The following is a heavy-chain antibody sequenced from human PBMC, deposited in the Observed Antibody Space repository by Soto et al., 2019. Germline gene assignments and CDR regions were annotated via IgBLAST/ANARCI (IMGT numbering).Heavy chain of an antibody. CDR1: GGPISSGGYS. CDR2: IYHSGST. CDR3: ARGLLGYFDY. V-gene: IGHV4-30-2*01. J-gene: IGHJ4*02. D-gene: IGHD3-16*01. Sequence: SETLSLTCAVSGGPISSGGYSWSWIRQPPGKGLEWIGYIYHSGSTYYNPSLKSRVTISVDRSKNQFSLKLSSVTAADTAVYYCARGLLGYFDYWGQGTLVTVSS.